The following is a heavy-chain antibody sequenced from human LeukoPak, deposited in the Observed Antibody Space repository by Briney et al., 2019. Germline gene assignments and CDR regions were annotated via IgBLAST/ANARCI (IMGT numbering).Heavy chain of an antibody. V-gene: IGHV4-39*07. Sequence: SETLSLTRTVSGGSISSSSYYWGWIRQPPGKGLEWIGSIYYSGSTYYNPSLKSRVTISVDTSKNQFSLKLSSVTAADTAVYYCARSPVAVAVDYWGQGTLVTVSS. J-gene: IGHJ4*02. CDR3: ARSPVAVAVDY. D-gene: IGHD6-19*01. CDR1: GGSISSSSYY. CDR2: IYYSGST.